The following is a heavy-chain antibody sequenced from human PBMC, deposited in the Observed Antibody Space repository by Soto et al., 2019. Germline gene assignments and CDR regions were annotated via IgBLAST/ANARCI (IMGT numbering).Heavy chain of an antibody. D-gene: IGHD1-26*01. J-gene: IGHJ3*02. CDR3: AREGGGSYGAFDI. CDR1: GGSISSYY. V-gene: IGHV4-59*01. Sequence: SETLSLTCTVFGGSISSYYWSWVRRPPGKGLKWIGYVYNSGSTTYSPSFKSRVTISVDTSKNQFSLKLTSVTAADTVVYYCAREGGGSYGAFDIWGQGTMVTVSS. CDR2: VYNSGST.